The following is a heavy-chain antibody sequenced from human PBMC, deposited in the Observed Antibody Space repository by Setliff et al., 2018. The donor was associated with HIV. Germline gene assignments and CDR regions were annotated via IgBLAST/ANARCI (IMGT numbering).Heavy chain of an antibody. D-gene: IGHD3-3*01. J-gene: IGHJ4*02. CDR2: IYYSGST. CDR3: VGPSFGIGGGSMFDS. CDR1: GGAISSRSYY. Sequence: SETLSLTCTVSGGAISSRSYYWGWIRQPPAKGLEWIGSIYYSGSTYYNPSLKSRVTLSVGTSKRQFFLNLSSATTADTAMYYCVGPSFGIGGGSMFDSWGQGIVVTVSS. V-gene: IGHV4-39*01.